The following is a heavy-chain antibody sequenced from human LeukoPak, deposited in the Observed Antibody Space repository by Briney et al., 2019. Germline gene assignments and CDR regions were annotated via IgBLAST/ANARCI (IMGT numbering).Heavy chain of an antibody. Sequence: EGSLRLSCAASGFTFSSYAMNWVRQAPGKGLEWVSAIVGAGGITYYADSVKGRFTISRDNSKNTLYLQMNSLRAEDTAVYYCAKSYGGNSHDAFDIWGQGTLVTVSS. V-gene: IGHV3-23*01. D-gene: IGHD4-23*01. CDR2: IVGAGGIT. J-gene: IGHJ3*02. CDR1: GFTFSSYA. CDR3: AKSYGGNSHDAFDI.